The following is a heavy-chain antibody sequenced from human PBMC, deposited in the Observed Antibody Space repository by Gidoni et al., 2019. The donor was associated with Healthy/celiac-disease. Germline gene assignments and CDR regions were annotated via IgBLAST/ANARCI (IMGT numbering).Heavy chain of an antibody. J-gene: IGHJ5*02. Sequence: QVQLVQSGAEVKKPGASVKVSCKASGYTFTSYYMHWVRQAPGQGLEWMGIINPSGGSTSYAQKFQGRVTMTRDTSTSTVYMELSSLRSEDTAVYYCARDRSGVAATGASNWFDPWGQGTLVTVSS. CDR1: GYTFTSYY. CDR3: ARDRSGVAATGASNWFDP. D-gene: IGHD2-15*01. CDR2: INPSGGST. V-gene: IGHV1-46*01.